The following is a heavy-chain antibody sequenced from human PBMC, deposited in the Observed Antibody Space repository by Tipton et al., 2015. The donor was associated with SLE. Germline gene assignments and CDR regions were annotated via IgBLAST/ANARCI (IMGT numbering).Heavy chain of an antibody. D-gene: IGHD1-7*01. CDR1: NDSISSGNHY. CDR2: IYTSGST. J-gene: IGHJ4*02. Sequence: TLSLTCTVSNDSISSGNHYWSWIRQPAGKGLEWIGYIYTSGSTNYNPSLKSRVTISVDTSKNQFSLKLSSVTAADTAVYYCARGWDYLDQAGIDYWGQGTLVTVSS. CDR3: ARGWDYLDQAGIDY. V-gene: IGHV4-61*09.